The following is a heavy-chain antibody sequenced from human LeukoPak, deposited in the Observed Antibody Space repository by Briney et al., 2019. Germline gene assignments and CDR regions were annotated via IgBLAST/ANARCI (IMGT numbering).Heavy chain of an antibody. CDR3: AKDTYYDILTGTPSYYYYGMDV. J-gene: IGHJ6*02. V-gene: IGHV3-30*02. D-gene: IGHD3-9*01. Sequence: GGSLRLSCAASGFTFSSYGMPWVRQAPGKGLEWVAFIRYDGSNKHYADSVKGRFTISRDNSKNTLYLQMNSLRAEDTAVYYCAKDTYYDILTGTPSYYYYGMDVWGQGTTATVSS. CDR2: IRYDGSNK. CDR1: GFTFSSYG.